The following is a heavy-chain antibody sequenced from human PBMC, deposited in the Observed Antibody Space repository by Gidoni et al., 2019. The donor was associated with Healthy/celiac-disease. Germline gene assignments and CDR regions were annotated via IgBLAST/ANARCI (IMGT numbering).Heavy chain of an antibody. CDR2: ISGSGGST. D-gene: IGHD3-10*01. CDR3: AKEGFPTNYFDY. Sequence: TFSSYAMSWVRQAPGKGLEWVSAISGSGGSTYYADSVKGRFTISRDNSKNTLYLQMNSLRAEDTAVYYCAKEGFPTNYFDYWGQGTLVTVSS. V-gene: IGHV3-23*01. J-gene: IGHJ4*02. CDR1: TFSSYA.